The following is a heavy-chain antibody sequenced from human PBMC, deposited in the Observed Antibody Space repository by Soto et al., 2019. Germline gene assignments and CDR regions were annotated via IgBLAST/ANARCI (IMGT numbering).Heavy chain of an antibody. CDR2: MSGSSSTT. V-gene: IGHV3-23*01. CDR3: AKNQERELPRVIDF. CDR1: GLTFSNYA. Sequence: EVRLLESGGGLVKPGGSLRLSCATSGLTFSNYAMSWVRQAPGGGLEWVSSMSGSSSTTYYADSVKGRFTISRDRSKNTLYLQMGSLRAEGTALYYCAKNQERELPRVIDFWGQGTLVTVSS. J-gene: IGHJ4*02. D-gene: IGHD1-7*01.